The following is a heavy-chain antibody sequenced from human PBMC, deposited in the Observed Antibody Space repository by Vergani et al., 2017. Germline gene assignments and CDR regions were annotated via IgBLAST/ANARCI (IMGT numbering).Heavy chain of an antibody. CDR3: AGSLYCSGGSCYLAIPFDS. J-gene: IGHJ4*02. CDR1: GGTFSSYA. CDR2: IIPIFGTA. V-gene: IGHV1-69*01. Sequence: QVQLVQSGAEVKKPGSSVKVSCKASGGTFSSYAISWVRQAPGQGLEWMGGIIPIFGTANYAQKIQGRVTITADESTSTAYMELSSLRSEDTAVYYCAGSLYCSGGSCYLAIPFDSWGQGTLVTVSS. D-gene: IGHD2-15*01.